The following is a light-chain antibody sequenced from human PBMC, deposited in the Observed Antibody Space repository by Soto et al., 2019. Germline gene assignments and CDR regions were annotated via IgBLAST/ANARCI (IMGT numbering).Light chain of an antibody. J-gene: IGLJ1*01. CDR2: EGS. CDR1: SSDVGSSNL. CDR3: CSYAGTNYV. V-gene: IGLV2-23*01. Sequence: QSEVTQPASVSGSPGQSITISCTGTSSDVGSSNLVSWYQQHPGKAPKLMIYEGSKRPSGVSNRFSGSKSGNTASLTISGLQAEDEADYYCCSYAGTNYVFGTGTKVTVL.